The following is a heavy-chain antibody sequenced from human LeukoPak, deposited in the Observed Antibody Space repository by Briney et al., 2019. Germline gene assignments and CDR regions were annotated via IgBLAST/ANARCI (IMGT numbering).Heavy chain of an antibody. V-gene: IGHV3-30*18. D-gene: IGHD6-19*01. J-gene: IGHJ4*02. CDR1: GFTFSSYG. Sequence: GRSLRLSCAASGFTFSSYGMHWVRQAPGKGLEWVAVISYDGSNKYYADSVKGRFTISRDNSKNTLYLQMNSLRAEDTAVYYCAKERSYSSGFDYWGQGTLVTVSS. CDR3: AKERSYSSGFDY. CDR2: ISYDGSNK.